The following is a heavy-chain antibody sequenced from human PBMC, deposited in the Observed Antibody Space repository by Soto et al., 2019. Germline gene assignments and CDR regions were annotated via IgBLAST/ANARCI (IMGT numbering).Heavy chain of an antibody. D-gene: IGHD1-26*01. CDR3: AKSKELGVSAPDH. J-gene: IGHJ4*02. Sequence: SLRLSCAASGFTVSSNYMSWVRQAPGKGLEWVSLIYSGGSTYYADSVKGRFTISRDSSKNTLYLQMNSLRVEDTAVYYCAKSKELGVSAPDHWGQGTLVTVSS. CDR2: IYSGGST. CDR1: GFTVSSNY. V-gene: IGHV3-66*01.